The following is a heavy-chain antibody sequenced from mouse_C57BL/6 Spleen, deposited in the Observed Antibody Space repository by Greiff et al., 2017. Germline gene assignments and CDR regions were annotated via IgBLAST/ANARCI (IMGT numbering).Heavy chain of an antibody. CDR1: GYTFTDYE. CDR2: IDPETGGT. J-gene: IGHJ2*01. D-gene: IGHD2-12*01. Sequence: QVQLQQSGAELVRPGASVTLSCKASGYTFTDYEMHWVKQTPVHGLEWIGAIDPETGGTAYNQKFKGKAILTADKSSSTAYMELRSLTSEDSAVYYCTRADDEGDYWGQGTTLTVSS. CDR3: TRADDEGDY. V-gene: IGHV1-15*01.